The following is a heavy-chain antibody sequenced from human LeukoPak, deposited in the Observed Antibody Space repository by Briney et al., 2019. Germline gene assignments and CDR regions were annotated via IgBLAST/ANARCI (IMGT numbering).Heavy chain of an antibody. CDR3: ARGAGLGYSYTFYYFDY. Sequence: ASVKVSCKASGYTFTGYYMHWVRQAPGQGLEWMGWINPSGGSTSYAQKFQGRVTMTRDTSTSTVYMELSSLRSEDTAVYYCARGAGLGYSYTFYYFDYWGQGTLVTVSS. CDR2: INPSGGST. D-gene: IGHD5-18*01. V-gene: IGHV1-46*01. J-gene: IGHJ4*02. CDR1: GYTFTGYY.